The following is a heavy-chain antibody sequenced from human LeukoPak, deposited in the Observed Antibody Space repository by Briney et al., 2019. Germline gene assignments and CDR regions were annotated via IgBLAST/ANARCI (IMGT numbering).Heavy chain of an antibody. J-gene: IGHJ3*02. V-gene: IGHV3-23*01. CDR3: AKDLRYNWNDLYDAFDI. CDR1: GFTFSSYA. Sequence: GGSLRLSCAASGFTFSSYAMSWVRRAPGKGLEWVSAISGSGGSTYYADSVKGRFTISRDNSKNTLYLQMNSLRAEDTAVYYCAKDLRYNWNDLYDAFDIWGQGTMVTVSS. CDR2: ISGSGGST. D-gene: IGHD1-20*01.